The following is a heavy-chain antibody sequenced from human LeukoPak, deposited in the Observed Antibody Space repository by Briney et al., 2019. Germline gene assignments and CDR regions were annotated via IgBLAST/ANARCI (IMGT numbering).Heavy chain of an antibody. V-gene: IGHV1-2*02. CDR3: ARAGVVVLRYFDWFDYYYMDV. CDR1: GYTFTGYY. J-gene: IGHJ6*03. Sequence: GASVKVSCKASGYTFTGYYMHWVRQAPGQGLEWMGWINPNSGGTNYAQKFQGRVTMTRDTSISTAYMELSRLRSDDTAVYYCARAGVVVLRYFDWFDYYYMDVWGKGTTVTVSS. CDR2: INPNSGGT. D-gene: IGHD3-9*01.